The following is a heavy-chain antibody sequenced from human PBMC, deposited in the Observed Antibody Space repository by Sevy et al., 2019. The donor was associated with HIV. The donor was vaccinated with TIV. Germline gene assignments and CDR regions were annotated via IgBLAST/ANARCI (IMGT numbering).Heavy chain of an antibody. V-gene: IGHV3-23*01. D-gene: IGHD6-19*01. CDR3: AKAVAGTLLEDY. Sequence: GGSPRLSCAASGFTFSSYAMSWVRQAPGKGLEWVSAISGSGGSTYYADSVKGRFTISRDNSKNTLYLQMNSLRAEDTAVYYCAKAVAGTLLEDYWGQGTLVTVSS. CDR2: ISGSGGST. J-gene: IGHJ4*02. CDR1: GFTFSSYA.